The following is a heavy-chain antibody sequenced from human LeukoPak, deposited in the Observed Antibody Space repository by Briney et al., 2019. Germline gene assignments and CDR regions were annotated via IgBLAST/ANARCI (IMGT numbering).Heavy chain of an antibody. J-gene: IGHJ4*02. CDR3: ARGDPITMIVVAFDY. V-gene: IGHV4-59*01. CDR1: GVSISSYY. CDR2: IYYSGSP. D-gene: IGHD3-22*01. Sequence: PSETLSLTCTVSGVSISSYYWSWIRQPPGKGLEWIGYIYYSGSPNYNPSLKSRVTISVDTSKNQFSLKLSSVTAADTAVYYCARGDPITMIVVAFDYWGQGTLVTVSS.